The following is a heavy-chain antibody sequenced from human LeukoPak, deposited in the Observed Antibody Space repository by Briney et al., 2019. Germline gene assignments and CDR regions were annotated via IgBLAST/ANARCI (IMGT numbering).Heavy chain of an antibody. D-gene: IGHD3-16*02. CDR3: ATESSLSN. V-gene: IGHV3-30*03. CDR1: GFNFGSYA. J-gene: IGHJ4*01. CDR2: ISYDGGYQ. Sequence: GGSLRLSCAASGFNFGSYAMDWVRQAPGKGLEWVGDISYDGGYQSYAVSVRGRFTITRDNSKNTLFLQMNSLRPEDAAVYYCATESSLSNWGHGTLVTVSS.